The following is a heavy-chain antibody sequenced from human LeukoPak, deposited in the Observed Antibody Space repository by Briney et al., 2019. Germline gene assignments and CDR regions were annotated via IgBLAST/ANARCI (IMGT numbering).Heavy chain of an antibody. D-gene: IGHD3-10*01. CDR2: ISGSGVRT. Sequence: QPGGSLRLSCAASGFTFSNYAMSWVRQAPGKGLEWVSGISGSGVRTDYADFVKGRFTISRDNSKNTLYLQMNSLRAEDTAVYYCARPRGSYYYYYMDVWGKGTTVTVSS. V-gene: IGHV3-23*01. CDR1: GFTFSNYA. J-gene: IGHJ6*03. CDR3: ARPRGSYYYYYMDV.